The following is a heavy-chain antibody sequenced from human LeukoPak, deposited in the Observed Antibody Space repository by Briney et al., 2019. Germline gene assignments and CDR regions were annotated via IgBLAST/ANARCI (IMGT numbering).Heavy chain of an antibody. J-gene: IGHJ4*02. D-gene: IGHD4-17*01. V-gene: IGHV3-23*01. CDR2: ISGSGGST. CDR3: AKAASWDYGDYSFDY. CDR1: GFTLSRYA. Sequence: PGGSLRLSRAASGFTLSRYAMSWVRQAPGKGLEWVSAISGSGGSTYYADSAKGGFTVSGDNSKNRLYVQMNSLRAEDTAVYYCAKAASWDYGDYSFDYWGQGTLVTVSS.